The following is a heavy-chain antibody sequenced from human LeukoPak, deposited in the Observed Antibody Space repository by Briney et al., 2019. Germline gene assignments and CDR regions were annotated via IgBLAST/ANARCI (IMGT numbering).Heavy chain of an antibody. V-gene: IGHV1-69*13. CDR1: GYTFTSYY. CDR3: ANTGRGDYYGMDV. D-gene: IGHD5-18*01. J-gene: IGHJ6*02. Sequence: ASVKVSCKASGYTFTSYYMHWVRQAPGQGLEWMGGIIPIFGTANYAQKFQGRVTITADESTSTAYMELSSLRSEDTAVYYCANTGRGDYYGMDVWGQGTTVTVSS. CDR2: IIPIFGTA.